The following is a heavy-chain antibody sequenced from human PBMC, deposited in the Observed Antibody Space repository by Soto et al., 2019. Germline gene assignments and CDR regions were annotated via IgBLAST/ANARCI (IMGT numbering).Heavy chain of an antibody. D-gene: IGHD5-12*01. CDR3: AREVEMATITTLSFDY. V-gene: IGHV3-23*01. J-gene: IGHJ4*02. CDR1: GFTFSSYA. Sequence: PGGSLRLSCAASGFTFSSYAMSWVRQALGKGLAWVSAIRGSAGSTYYADSVKGRFTISRDNSKNTLYLKMNSLRAEDTAVYYCAREVEMATITTLSFDYWGQGTLVTVSS. CDR2: IRGSAGST.